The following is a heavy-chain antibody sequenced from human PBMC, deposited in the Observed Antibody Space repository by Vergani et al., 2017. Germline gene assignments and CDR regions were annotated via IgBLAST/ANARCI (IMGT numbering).Heavy chain of an antibody. V-gene: IGHV3-9*01. D-gene: IGHD3-9*01. CDR3: AKDSSKGYYDILTGYYDY. Sequence: EVQLVESGGGLVQPGRSLRLSCAASGFTFDDYAMHWVRPAPGKGLEWVSGISWNSGSIGYADSVKCRFTISRDNAKNSLYLQMNSMRAEDTALYYCAKDSSKGYYDILTGYYDYWGQGSLVTVSS. J-gene: IGHJ4*02. CDR2: ISWNSGSI. CDR1: GFTFDDYA.